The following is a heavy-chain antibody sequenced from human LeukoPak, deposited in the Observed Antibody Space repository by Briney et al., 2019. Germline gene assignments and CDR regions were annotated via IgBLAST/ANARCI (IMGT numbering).Heavy chain of an antibody. J-gene: IGHJ4*02. D-gene: IGHD6-6*01. V-gene: IGHV3-21*01. CDR2: ISSSSSNI. CDR1: GFTFSIYS. Sequence: GGSLRLSCAASGFTFSIYSMNWVRQAPGKGLEWVSSISSSSSNIYYADSVKGRFTISRDNAKNSLYLQMNSLRAEDTAVYYCAREGAEYSSSFFPVDYWGQGTLVTVSS. CDR3: AREGAEYSSSFFPVDY.